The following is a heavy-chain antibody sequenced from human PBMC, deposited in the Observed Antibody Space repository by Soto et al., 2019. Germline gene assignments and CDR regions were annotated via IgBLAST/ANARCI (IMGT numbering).Heavy chain of an antibody. D-gene: IGHD6-13*01. CDR2: IFYSGST. CDR3: ARGGSSWGNWFDP. Sequence: SETLSLTCTVSGGSISSGGYYWSWIRQHPGKGLEWIGYIFYSGSTYYNPSLKSRVTISLHTSGTQFSLKLSSVTAADTAVYYCARGGSSWGNWFDPWGQGTLVTVSS. V-gene: IGHV4-31*03. CDR1: GGSISSGGYY. J-gene: IGHJ5*02.